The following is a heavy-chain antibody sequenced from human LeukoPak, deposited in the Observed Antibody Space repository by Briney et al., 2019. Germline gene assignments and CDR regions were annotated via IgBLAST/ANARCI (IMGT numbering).Heavy chain of an antibody. CDR3: ARSIAVTGRGTSWWFDP. Sequence: ASVKVSCEASGYTFTGYYMHWVRQAPGQGFEWMGWINLNTGYTNYAQNFQGWVTMTRDTSISTAYMELSRLRSDDTAVYYCARSIAVTGRGTSWWFDPWGQGTLVTVSS. CDR1: GYTFTGYY. J-gene: IGHJ5*02. D-gene: IGHD6-19*01. CDR2: INLNTGYT. V-gene: IGHV1-2*04.